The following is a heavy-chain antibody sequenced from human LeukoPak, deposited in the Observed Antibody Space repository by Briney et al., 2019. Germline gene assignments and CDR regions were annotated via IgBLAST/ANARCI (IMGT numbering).Heavy chain of an antibody. Sequence: SETLSLTCTVSGGSISSSSYYWGWIRQPPGKGLGWIGSIYYSGSTYYNPSLKSRVTISVDTSKNQFSLKLSSVTAADTAVYYCASHTMVRQYNWFDPWGQGTLVTVSS. J-gene: IGHJ5*02. D-gene: IGHD3-10*01. CDR3: ASHTMVRQYNWFDP. CDR1: GGSISSSSYY. V-gene: IGHV4-39*01. CDR2: IYYSGST.